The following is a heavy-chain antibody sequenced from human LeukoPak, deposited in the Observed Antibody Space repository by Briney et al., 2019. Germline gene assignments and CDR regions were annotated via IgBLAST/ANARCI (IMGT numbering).Heavy chain of an antibody. CDR2: IYHSGST. V-gene: IGHV4-59*08. CDR1: GGSISSYY. J-gene: IGHJ4*02. CDR3: ARTLYDYVWGSYRLTPFDY. Sequence: SGTLSLTCTVSGGSISSYYWSWIRQPPGKGLEWIGYIYHSGSTKYNPSLKSRVTISVDTSKNQFSLKLSSVTAADTAVYYCARTLYDYVWGSYRLTPFDYWGQGTLVTVSS. D-gene: IGHD3-16*02.